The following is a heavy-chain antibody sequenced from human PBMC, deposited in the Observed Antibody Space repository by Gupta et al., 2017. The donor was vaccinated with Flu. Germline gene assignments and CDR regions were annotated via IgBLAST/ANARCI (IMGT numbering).Heavy chain of an antibody. Sequence: EVQLVESGGGLVQPGRSLRLSCAASGFPFDDHAMHWVRQPPGKGLEWVSGISWNSGRIGYADSLKGRFTISRDNAKNSLSLQMNSLRPEDTAFYYCARGVGSSSLFIYFDYWGQGTLVTVSS. V-gene: IGHV3-9*01. CDR2: ISWNSGRI. D-gene: IGHD6-6*01. CDR3: ARGVGSSSLFIYFDY. CDR1: GFPFDDHA. J-gene: IGHJ4*02.